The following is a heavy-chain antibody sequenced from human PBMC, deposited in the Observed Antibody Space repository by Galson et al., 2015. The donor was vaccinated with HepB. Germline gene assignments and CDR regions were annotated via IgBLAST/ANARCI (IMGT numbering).Heavy chain of an antibody. D-gene: IGHD2-8*02. V-gene: IGHV2-5*01. Sequence: PALVTPPQTLTLTCPFSGFSLRASGMGVGWIRQPPGKALEWLALSYWNDDKHYNPSLKSRLTITKDTSKNQAVLRMTNMDPVDTATYYCAHSLGLVGPYFDYWGQGTLVTVSS. CDR3: AHSLGLVGPYFDY. J-gene: IGHJ4*02. CDR1: GFSLRASGMG. CDR2: SYWNDDK.